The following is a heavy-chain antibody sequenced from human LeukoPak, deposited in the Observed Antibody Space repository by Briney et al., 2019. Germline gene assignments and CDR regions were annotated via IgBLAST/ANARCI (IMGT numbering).Heavy chain of an antibody. CDR2: ISAYNGNT. V-gene: IGHV1-18*01. Sequence: ASVKVSCKASGYTFTSYGISWVRQAPGQGLEWMGWISAYNGNTNYAQKLQGRVTMTTDTSTSTAYMELRSLRSDDTAVYYCARDKKLLFRYYHYYGMDVWGQGTTVTVSS. D-gene: IGHD2-2*01. CDR1: GYTFTSYG. CDR3: ARDKKLLFRYYHYYGMDV. J-gene: IGHJ6*02.